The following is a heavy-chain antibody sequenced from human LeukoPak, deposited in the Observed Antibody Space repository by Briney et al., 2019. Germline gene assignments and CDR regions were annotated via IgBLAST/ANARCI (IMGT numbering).Heavy chain of an antibody. D-gene: IGHD3-3*01. CDR3: ARRIWSDDAFDI. CDR1: GYTFTSYA. CDR2: INAGNGNT. V-gene: IGHV1-3*01. Sequence: GASVKVSCKASGYTFTSYAMHWVRQAPGQRLEWMGWINAGNGNTKYSQKFQGRVTITRDTSTSTAYMELSSLRSEDTAVYYCARRIWSDDAFDIWGQGTMVTVSS. J-gene: IGHJ3*02.